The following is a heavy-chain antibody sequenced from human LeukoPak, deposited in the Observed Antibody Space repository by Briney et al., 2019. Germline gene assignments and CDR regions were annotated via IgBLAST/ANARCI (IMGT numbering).Heavy chain of an antibody. J-gene: IGHJ4*02. D-gene: IGHD1-26*01. CDR1: GGSISSYY. V-gene: IGHV4-59*08. CDR3: ARQRGGSYYGDTYYFDY. Sequence: PSETLSLTCTVSGGSISSYYWSWIRQPPGKGLEWIGHIYYSGNTKYNPSLESRVTISLDTPKNQFSLKLSSVTAADTAMYYCARQRGGSYYGDTYYFDYWGQGTLVTVSS. CDR2: IYYSGNT.